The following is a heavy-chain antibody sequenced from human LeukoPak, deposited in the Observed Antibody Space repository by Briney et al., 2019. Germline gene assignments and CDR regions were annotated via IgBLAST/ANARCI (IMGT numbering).Heavy chain of an antibody. CDR3: ASKAAAGYVVH. V-gene: IGHV4-59*01. D-gene: IGHD6-13*01. J-gene: IGHJ4*02. Sequence: SETLSLTCTVSGGSISSYYWSWIRQPPGKGLEWIGYIYYSGSTNYNPSLKSRVTISVDTSKNQFSLKPSSVTAADTAVYYCASKAAAGYVVHWGQGTLVTVSS. CDR1: GGSISSYY. CDR2: IYYSGST.